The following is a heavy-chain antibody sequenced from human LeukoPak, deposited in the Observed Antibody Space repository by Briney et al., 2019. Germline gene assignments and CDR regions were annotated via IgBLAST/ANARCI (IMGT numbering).Heavy chain of an antibody. CDR1: GFTFSSYW. J-gene: IGHJ2*01. D-gene: IGHD1-26*01. Sequence: GGSLRLSCAASGFTFSSYWMSWVRQAPGKGLEWVANINQDGSGKYYVDSVKGRFTISRDNAKNSLYLQMNSLRAEDTAVYYCARVVGAGYFDLWGRGTLVTVPS. V-gene: IGHV3-7*01. CDR2: INQDGSGK. CDR3: ARVVGAGYFDL.